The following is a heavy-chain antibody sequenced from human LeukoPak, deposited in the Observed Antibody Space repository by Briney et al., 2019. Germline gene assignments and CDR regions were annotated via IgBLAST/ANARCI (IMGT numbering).Heavy chain of an antibody. D-gene: IGHD6-19*01. Sequence: GGSLRLSCAASGFTFSSYAMSWVRQAPGKGLEWVSAISGSGGSTYYADSVKGRFTISRDNSKNTLSLQMNSLRAEDTAVYYCAKDGTPIAVANLDYWGQGTLVTVSS. V-gene: IGHV3-23*01. CDR1: GFTFSSYA. J-gene: IGHJ4*02. CDR2: ISGSGGST. CDR3: AKDGTPIAVANLDY.